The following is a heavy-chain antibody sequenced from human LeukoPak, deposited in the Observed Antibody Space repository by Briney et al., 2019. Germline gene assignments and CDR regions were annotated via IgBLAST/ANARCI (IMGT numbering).Heavy chain of an antibody. CDR3: ARDSPHYYGSGSYYTILDY. J-gene: IGHJ4*02. Sequence: QTGGSLRLSCAASGFTFSSYEMNWVRQAPGKGLEWVSYISSSGSTIYYADSVKGRFTISRDNAKNSLYLQMNSLRDEDTAVYYCARDSPHYYGSGSYYTILDYWGQGTLVTVSS. CDR2: ISSSGSTI. CDR1: GFTFSSYE. V-gene: IGHV3-48*03. D-gene: IGHD3-10*01.